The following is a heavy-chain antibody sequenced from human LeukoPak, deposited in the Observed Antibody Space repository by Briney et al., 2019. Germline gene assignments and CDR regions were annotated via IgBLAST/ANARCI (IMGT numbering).Heavy chain of an antibody. D-gene: IGHD2-2*01. CDR3: ARGTTTPWYCSSTSCYRYGMDV. Sequence: PGGSLRLSCAASGFTFSSYGMHWVRQAPGKGLEWVAVIWYDGSNKYYADSVKGRFTISRDNSKNTLYLQMNSLRAEDTAVYYCARGTTTPWYCSSTSCYRYGMDVWGQGTTVTVSS. CDR2: IWYDGSNK. V-gene: IGHV3-33*08. CDR1: GFTFSSYG. J-gene: IGHJ6*02.